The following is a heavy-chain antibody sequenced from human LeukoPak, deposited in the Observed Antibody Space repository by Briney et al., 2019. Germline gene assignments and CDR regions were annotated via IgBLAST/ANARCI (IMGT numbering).Heavy chain of an antibody. CDR1: GGSFSGYY. J-gene: IGHJ6*03. CDR2: INHSGST. D-gene: IGHD2-2*01. CDR3: ARGRLYCSSTSCFDYYYYYMDV. V-gene: IGHV4-34*01. Sequence: PSETLSLTCAVYGGSFSGYYLSWIRQPPGKGLEWIGEINHSGSTNYNPSLKSRVTISVDTSKNQFSLKLSSVTAADTAVYYCARGRLYCSSTSCFDYYYYYMDVWGKGTTVTVSS.